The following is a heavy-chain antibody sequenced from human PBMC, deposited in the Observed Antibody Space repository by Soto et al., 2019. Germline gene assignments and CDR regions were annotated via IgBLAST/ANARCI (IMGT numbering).Heavy chain of an antibody. Sequence: QVQLVQSGSEVKKPGSSVRVSCKASGGSVSNSAISWLRQAPGQGLEWMGGIIPIFGPAIYARKFQGRFTISADETTGTAYMELNKVRSDDTAVYYCGRGSSLTKVEYWGQGTLVTVSS. CDR2: IIPIFGPA. J-gene: IGHJ4*02. CDR1: GGSVSNSA. CDR3: GRGSSLTKVEY. D-gene: IGHD6-6*01. V-gene: IGHV1-69*01.